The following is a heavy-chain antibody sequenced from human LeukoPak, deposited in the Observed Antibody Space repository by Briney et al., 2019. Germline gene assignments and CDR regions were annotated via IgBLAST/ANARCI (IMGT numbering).Heavy chain of an antibody. J-gene: IGHJ6*03. D-gene: IGHD2-2*01. CDR1: GGSISSSNW. Sequence: PSGTLSLTCAVSGGSISSSNWWSWVRQPPGKGLEWIGEIYHSGSTNYNPSLKSRVTISVDKSKNQFSLKLSSVTAADTAVYYCARVVVVPAANYYYYMDVWGKGTTVTISS. CDR3: ARVVVVPAANYYYYMDV. V-gene: IGHV4-4*02. CDR2: IYHSGST.